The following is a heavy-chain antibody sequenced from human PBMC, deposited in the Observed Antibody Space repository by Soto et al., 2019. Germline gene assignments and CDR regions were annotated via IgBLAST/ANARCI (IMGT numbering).Heavy chain of an antibody. D-gene: IGHD2-15*01. CDR2: ISSSGSTI. CDR3: AKYCSGGSCYEDAFDI. Sequence: GGSLRLSCAASGFTFSDYYMSWIRQAPGKGLEWVSYISSSGSTIYYADSVKGRFTISRDNAKNSLYLQMNSLRAEDTAVYYCAKYCSGGSCYEDAFDIWGQGTMVTVSS. J-gene: IGHJ3*02. CDR1: GFTFSDYY. V-gene: IGHV3-11*01.